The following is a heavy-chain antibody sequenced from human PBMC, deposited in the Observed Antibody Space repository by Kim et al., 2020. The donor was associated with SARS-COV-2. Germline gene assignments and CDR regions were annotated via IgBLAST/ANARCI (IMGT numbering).Heavy chain of an antibody. CDR1: GYTFTSYA. Sequence: ASVKVSCKASGYTFTSYAMHWVRQAPGQRLEWMGWINAGNGNTKYSQKFQGRVTITRDTSASTAYMELSSLRSEDTAGDYCARARSQIQLWLGDWFDPWGQGTLVTVSS. CDR2: INAGNGNT. J-gene: IGHJ5*02. V-gene: IGHV1-3*01. CDR3: ARARSQIQLWLGDWFDP. D-gene: IGHD5-18*01.